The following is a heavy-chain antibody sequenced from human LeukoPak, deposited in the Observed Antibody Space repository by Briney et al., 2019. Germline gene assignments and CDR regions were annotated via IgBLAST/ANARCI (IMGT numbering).Heavy chain of an antibody. J-gene: IGHJ6*03. V-gene: IGHV1-8*01. CDR2: MNPNSGNT. Sequence: ASVKVSCKASGYTFTSYDINWVRQATGQGLEWMGWMNPNSGNTGYAQKFQGRVTMTRNTSISTAYMELSSLRSEDTAVYYCARDSHDAVSSSPGNDYYYYYYMDVWGKGTTVTVSS. CDR3: ARDSHDAVSSSPGNDYYYYYYMDV. D-gene: IGHD6-6*01. CDR1: GYTFTSYD.